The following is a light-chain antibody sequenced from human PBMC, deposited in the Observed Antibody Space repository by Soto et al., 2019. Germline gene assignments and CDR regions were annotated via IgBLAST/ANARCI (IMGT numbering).Light chain of an antibody. V-gene: IGLV2-14*01. CDR3: SSYTSSSTV. CDR2: DVS. Sequence: LTQPASVSGSPGQSITISCTGTSSDVGGYNYVSWYQQHPGKAPKLMIYDVSNRPSGVSNRFSGSKSGNTASLTISGLQAEDEADYYCSSYTSSSTVFGGGTKVTVL. J-gene: IGLJ2*01. CDR1: SSDVGGYNY.